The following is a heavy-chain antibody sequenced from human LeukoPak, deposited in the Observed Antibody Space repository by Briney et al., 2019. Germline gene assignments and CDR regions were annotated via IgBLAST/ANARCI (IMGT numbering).Heavy chain of an antibody. D-gene: IGHD3-22*01. CDR2: ISGSGGGT. V-gene: IGHV3-23*01. CDR1: GITLSNYG. Sequence: GGSLRLSCEVSGITLSNYGMSWVRQAPGKGLECVAGISGSGGGTNYADSVKGRFTISRDNSKNTLYLQMNSLRAEDTAVYFCAKRGVVIRVILVGFHKEAYYFDSWGQGALVTVSS. CDR3: AKRGVVIRVILVGFHKEAYYFDS. J-gene: IGHJ4*02.